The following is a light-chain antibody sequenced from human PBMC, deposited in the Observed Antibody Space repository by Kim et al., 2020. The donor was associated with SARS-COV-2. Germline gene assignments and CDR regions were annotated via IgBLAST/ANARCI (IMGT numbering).Light chain of an antibody. J-gene: IGLJ2*01. CDR3: SSYTSSTPVV. V-gene: IGLV2-14*03. CDR1: SSDVGGYNY. Sequence: LTQPASVSGSPGQSITISCTGTSSDVGGYNYVSWYQQHPGKAPKLMIYDVSNRPSGVSNRFSGSKSGNTASLTISGLQAEDEADYYCSSYTSSTPVV. CDR2: DVS.